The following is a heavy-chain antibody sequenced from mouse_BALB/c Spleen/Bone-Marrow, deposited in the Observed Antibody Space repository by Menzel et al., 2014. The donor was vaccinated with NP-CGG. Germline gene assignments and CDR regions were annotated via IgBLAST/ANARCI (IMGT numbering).Heavy chain of an antibody. J-gene: IGHJ4*01. CDR3: AKPEDGYAMDY. D-gene: IGHD2-3*01. CDR2: IWRDWST. CDR1: GFSLTSNG. V-gene: IGHV2-3*01. Sequence: QVQLQQSGPGLVAPSQSLSITCTASGFSLTSNGVSWVRQPPGKGLEWLGVIWRDWSTKYHSALISRLSISKDNSKSRVFLNVNSLHTDDTATYCCAKPEDGYAMDYWGQGTSVTVSS.